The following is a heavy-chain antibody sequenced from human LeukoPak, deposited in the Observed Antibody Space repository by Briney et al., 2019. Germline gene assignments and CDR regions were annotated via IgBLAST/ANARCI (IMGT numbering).Heavy chain of an antibody. Sequence: GGSLRLSCAASGLTFSSYAMNWVRQAPGKGLEWVSTITGSGGSTYYADSVKGRFTISRDNSKNTLYLQMNSLRAEDTAVYYCAKTPIGNQPGGDVWGKGTTVTVSS. V-gene: IGHV3-23*01. CDR1: GLTFSSYA. CDR3: AKTPIGNQPGGDV. J-gene: IGHJ6*04. D-gene: IGHD1-14*01. CDR2: ITGSGGST.